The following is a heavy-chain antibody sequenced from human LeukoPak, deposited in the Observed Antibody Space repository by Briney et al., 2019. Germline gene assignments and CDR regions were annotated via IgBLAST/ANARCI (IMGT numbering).Heavy chain of an antibody. CDR2: VWSDGTGK. CDR3: VRVLTVTFDS. CDR1: GFTFSTYG. Sequence: PGGSLTLSCAASGFTFSTYGMHWVRQAPGKGLEWVALVWSDGTGKFYAASVKGRFTISRDNSKNTLYLQMNSLRAEDTAVYYCVRVLTVTFDSWGQGTLVTVSS. J-gene: IGHJ4*02. D-gene: IGHD4-17*01. V-gene: IGHV3-33*01.